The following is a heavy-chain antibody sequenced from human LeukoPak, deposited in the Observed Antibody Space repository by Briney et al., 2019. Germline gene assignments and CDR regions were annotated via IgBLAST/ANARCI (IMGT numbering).Heavy chain of an antibody. Sequence: GASVTVSCKASGYTSTGYYMHWVRQAPGQGLEWMGRINPNSGGTNYAQKFQGRVTMTRDTSITTAYMELSRLRSDDTAVYYCAREHPPSFSRQQLPLEVDYWGQGTLVTVSS. CDR1: GYTSTGYY. D-gene: IGHD6-13*01. J-gene: IGHJ4*02. CDR3: AREHPPSFSRQQLPLEVDY. CDR2: INPNSGGT. V-gene: IGHV1-2*06.